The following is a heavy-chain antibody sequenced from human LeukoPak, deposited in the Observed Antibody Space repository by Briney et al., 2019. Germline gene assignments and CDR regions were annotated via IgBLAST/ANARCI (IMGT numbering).Heavy chain of an antibody. V-gene: IGHV4-39*01. CDR2: IYYSGST. D-gene: IGHD3-3*01. CDR3: ARGDFDAFDI. CDR1: GGSISSSSYY. J-gene: IGHJ3*02. Sequence: SETLSLTCTVSGGSISSSSYYWGWIRQPPGKGLEWIGSIYYSGSTYYNPSLKSRVTISVDTSKNQFSLKLSSVTAADSAVYYCARGDFDAFDIWGQGTMVTVSS.